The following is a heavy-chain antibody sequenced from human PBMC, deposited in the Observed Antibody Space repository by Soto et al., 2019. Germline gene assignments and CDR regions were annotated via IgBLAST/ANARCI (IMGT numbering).Heavy chain of an antibody. J-gene: IGHJ6*02. CDR1: GYTFTSYA. CDR2: ISPFNRNA. D-gene: IGHD2-15*01. CDR3: ASVETQRYYYGMDV. V-gene: IGHV1-18*01. Sequence: ASVKVSCKASGYTFTSYAISWVRQAPGQGLEWMGGISPFNRNANYAQKFQGRVTITTDKSTSTAYMELSSLRSEDTAVYYCASVETQRYYYGMDVWGQGTTVTVS.